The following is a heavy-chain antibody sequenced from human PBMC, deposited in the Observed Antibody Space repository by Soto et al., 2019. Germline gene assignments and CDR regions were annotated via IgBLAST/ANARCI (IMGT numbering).Heavy chain of an antibody. V-gene: IGHV4-34*09. CDR1: GGSFSGYY. J-gene: IGHJ4*02. CDR3: ARDPADRGDYFDY. CDR2: INHSGST. Sequence: SETLSLTCAVYGGSFSGYYWTWIRQPPGTGLEWIGEINHSGSTNYNPSLKSRVSISVDTSNNQFSLKVSSVTAADTAVYYCARDPADRGDYFDYWGRGTLVTVSS. D-gene: IGHD3-10*01.